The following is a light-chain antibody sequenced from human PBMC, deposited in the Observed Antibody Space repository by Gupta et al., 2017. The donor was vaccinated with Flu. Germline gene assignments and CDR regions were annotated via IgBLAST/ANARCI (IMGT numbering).Light chain of an antibody. Sequence: SYESTQPPSVSVPSGQTATITCSGEKLGDTYVYWYQQKSGQPPLLIIYQDSKRPSGVPEPCSSSDSTNTVTMTSAETEAADESYCYCQETKVGPVFFGGGTRLSVL. CDR2: QDS. J-gene: IGLJ2*01. CDR3: QETKVGPVF. CDR1: KLGDTY. V-gene: IGLV3-1*01.